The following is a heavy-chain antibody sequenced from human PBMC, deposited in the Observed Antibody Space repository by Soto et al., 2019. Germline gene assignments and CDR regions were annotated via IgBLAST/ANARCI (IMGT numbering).Heavy chain of an antibody. CDR2: IYWNDDK. V-gene: IGHV2-5*01. CDR1: GFSLSTSGVG. J-gene: IGHJ5*02. Sequence: QITLKESGPTLVKPTQTLTLTCTFSGFSLSTSGVGVGWIRQPPGKALEWLALIYWNDDKRYSPSLKSRLTITKDTSKNQVVLPMTNMDPVDTATYYCAQLPGAGWFDPWGQGTLVTVSS. CDR3: AQLPGAGWFDP.